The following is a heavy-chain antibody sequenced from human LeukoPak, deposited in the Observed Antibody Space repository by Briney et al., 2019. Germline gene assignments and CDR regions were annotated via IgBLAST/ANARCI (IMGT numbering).Heavy chain of an antibody. CDR1: GLIASSNY. CDR3: ATGGRSGMAFDF. J-gene: IGHJ4*02. D-gene: IGHD5-24*01. V-gene: IGHV3-53*01. Sequence: GGSLTLSCSFSGLIASSNYMAWVRQASGKGLQWISFNYGGGNTLYADSVMGRFSISRDNSKTTLYLQMNSLRAEDTAVYYCATGGRSGMAFDFWGQGTLVTVPS. CDR2: NYGGGNT.